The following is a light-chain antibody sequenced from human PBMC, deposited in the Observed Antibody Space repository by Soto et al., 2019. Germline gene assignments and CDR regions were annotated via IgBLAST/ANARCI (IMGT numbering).Light chain of an antibody. CDR3: QESYSTLWGT. V-gene: IGKV1-39*01. J-gene: IGKJ1*01. CDR1: QSINTY. CDR2: GAS. Sequence: DIQMTQSPSSLSASVGDRVTITCQTSQSINTYLNWYQQKPGKAPKLLIYGASSLQSGVPLRFRGSGSGTDFTLTISSLEPEDFATYYCQESYSTLWGTCGQGTKVEIK.